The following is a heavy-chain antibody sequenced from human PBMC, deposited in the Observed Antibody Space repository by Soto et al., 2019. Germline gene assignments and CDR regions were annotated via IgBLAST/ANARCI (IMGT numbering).Heavy chain of an antibody. CDR1: GYTFTSYY. CDR3: ARDGYPTYGGNQEGYDY. Sequence: QVQLVQSGAEVKKPGASVKVSCKASGYTFTSYYMHWVRQAPGQGLEWMGIINPSGGSTSYAQKFQGRVTMTRDTSTSTVYMELSSLRSEDTAVYYCARDGYPTYGGNQEGYDYWGQGTLVTVSS. V-gene: IGHV1-46*03. D-gene: IGHD4-17*01. CDR2: INPSGGST. J-gene: IGHJ4*02.